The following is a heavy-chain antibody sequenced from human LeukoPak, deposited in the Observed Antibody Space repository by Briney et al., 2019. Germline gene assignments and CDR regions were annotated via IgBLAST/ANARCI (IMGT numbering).Heavy chain of an antibody. J-gene: IGHJ6*03. D-gene: IGHD3-22*01. V-gene: IGHV4-61*02. CDR3: ARAGTDDYYYYYYYYYYMDV. Sequence: NPSETLSLTCTVSGGSISSGSYYWSWIRQPAGKGLEWIGRIYTSGSINYNPSLKSRVTISVDTSKNQFSLKLSSVTAADTAVYYCARAGTDDYYYYYYYYYYMDVWGKGTTVTVSS. CDR1: GGSISSGSYY. CDR2: IYTSGSI.